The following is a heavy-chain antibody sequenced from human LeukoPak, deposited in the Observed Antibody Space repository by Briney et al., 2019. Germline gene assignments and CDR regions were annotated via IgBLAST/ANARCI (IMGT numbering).Heavy chain of an antibody. CDR1: GGSVSGYY. Sequence: SETLSLTCAVYGGSVSGYYWSWIRQPPGKGVEWIGEISHSGSTNYNPSLKSRVTISVDTSKKQFSLKLSSVTAADTAVYYCARGVCSGGGCYGLFNYWGQGTLVTVSS. CDR2: ISHSGST. J-gene: IGHJ4*02. D-gene: IGHD2-15*01. CDR3: ARGVCSGGGCYGLFNY. V-gene: IGHV4-34*01.